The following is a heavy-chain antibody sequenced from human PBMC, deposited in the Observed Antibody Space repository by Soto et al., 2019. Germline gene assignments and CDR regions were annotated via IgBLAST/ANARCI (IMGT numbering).Heavy chain of an antibody. CDR3: AKDREMATIRD. D-gene: IGHD5-12*01. V-gene: IGHV3-30*18. J-gene: IGHJ4*02. Sequence: QVQLVESGGGVVQPGRSLRLSCAASGFTFSSYGMHWVRQAPGKGLEWVAVISYDGSNKYYADSVKGRFTISRDNSKNTLYLQMNSLRAEDTAVYYYAKDREMATIRDWGQGTLVTVSS. CDR1: GFTFSSYG. CDR2: ISYDGSNK.